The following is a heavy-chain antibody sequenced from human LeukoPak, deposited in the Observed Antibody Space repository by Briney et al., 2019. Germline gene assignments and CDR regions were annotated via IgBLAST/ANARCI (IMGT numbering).Heavy chain of an antibody. Sequence: VASAKVSCKVSGYTLTELSMHWVRQAPGKGLEWMGGFDPEDGETIYAQKFQGRVTMTEDTSTDTAYMELSSLRSEDTAVYYCATAPPYYYGSGSYSPWGQGTLVTVSS. V-gene: IGHV1-24*01. D-gene: IGHD3-10*01. CDR1: GYTLTELS. J-gene: IGHJ5*02. CDR3: ATAPPYYYGSGSYSP. CDR2: FDPEDGET.